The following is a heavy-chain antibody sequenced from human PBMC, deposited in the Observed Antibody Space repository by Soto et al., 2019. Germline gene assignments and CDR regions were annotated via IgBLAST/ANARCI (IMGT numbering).Heavy chain of an antibody. CDR3: AKDPTSLRYFDWLSYGMDV. CDR1: GFTFSSYA. V-gene: IGHV3-23*01. D-gene: IGHD3-9*01. Sequence: EVQLLESGGGLVQPGGSLRLSCAASGFTFSSYAMSWVRQAPGKGLEWVSAISGSGGSTYYADSVNGRFTISRDNSKNTLYLQMNSLRAEDTAVYYCAKDPTSLRYFDWLSYGMDVWGQGTTVTVSS. J-gene: IGHJ6*02. CDR2: ISGSGGST.